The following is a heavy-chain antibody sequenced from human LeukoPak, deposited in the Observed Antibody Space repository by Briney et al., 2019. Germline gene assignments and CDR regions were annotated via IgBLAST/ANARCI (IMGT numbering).Heavy chain of an antibody. CDR2: ISGSGGST. CDR1: GFTFSSYA. Sequence: GGSLRLSCAASGFTFSSYAMSWVRQAPGKGLEWVSAISGSGGSTYYADSVKGRFTISRDNSKNTLYLQMNSLRAEDTAVYYCAKEDPPYPGYSIGRVDYWGQGTLVTASS. V-gene: IGHV3-23*01. D-gene: IGHD6-19*01. CDR3: AKEDPPYPGYSIGRVDY. J-gene: IGHJ4*02.